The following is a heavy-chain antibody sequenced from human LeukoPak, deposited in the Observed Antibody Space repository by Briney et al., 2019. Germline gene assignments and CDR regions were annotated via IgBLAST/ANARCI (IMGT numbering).Heavy chain of an antibody. CDR2: IYYSGSA. CDR1: GGSISSYY. CDR3: AREGYSSSWYYYYYYMDV. Sequence: SETLSLTCTVSGGSISSYYWSWIRQPPGKGLEWIGYIYYSGSANYNPSLKSRVTISVDTSKNQFSLKLSSVTAADTAVYYCAREGYSSSWYYYYYYMDVWGKGTTVTVSS. V-gene: IGHV4-59*12. D-gene: IGHD6-13*01. J-gene: IGHJ6*03.